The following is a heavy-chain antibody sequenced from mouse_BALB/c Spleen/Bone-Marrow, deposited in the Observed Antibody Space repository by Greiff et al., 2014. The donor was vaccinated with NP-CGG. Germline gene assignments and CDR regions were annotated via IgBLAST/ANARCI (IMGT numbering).Heavy chain of an antibody. J-gene: IGHJ4*01. V-gene: IGHV1-7*01. Sequence: QVQLQQSGAELAKPGASAKMSCKASGYTFTSYWMHWVKQRPGQGLEWIGYINPSTGYTEYNQKFKDKATLTADKSSSTAYMQLSSLTSEDSAVYYCASPPYYYGSSYDAMDYWGQGTSVTVSS. CDR3: ASPPYYYGSSYDAMDY. CDR2: INPSTGYT. D-gene: IGHD1-1*01. CDR1: GYTFTSYW.